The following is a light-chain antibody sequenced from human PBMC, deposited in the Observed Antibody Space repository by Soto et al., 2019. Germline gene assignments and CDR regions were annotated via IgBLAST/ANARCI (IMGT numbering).Light chain of an antibody. V-gene: IGKV1-27*01. J-gene: IGKJ1*01. Sequence: DIQMTQSPSSLSASVGDRVTITCRASQGINNNLAWYQQKPGKAPKLLIYAASTLQSGVPSRFSGSRSGTDFTLTISSLQPEDVATYYCQKYNSAPWTFGQRTKVDIK. CDR2: AAS. CDR3: QKYNSAPWT. CDR1: QGINNN.